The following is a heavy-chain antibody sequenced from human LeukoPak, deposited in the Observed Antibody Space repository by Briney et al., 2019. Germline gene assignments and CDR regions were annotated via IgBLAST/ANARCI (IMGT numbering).Heavy chain of an antibody. D-gene: IGHD3-3*01. Sequence: PGGSLRLSCAASGFNFDVFFMSWVRHAPGEGLEWVALINADGRATYYVDSVKGRFSICRDNARNVVYLQMSSLTVEDTVVYYCTRELRTGVGQEYWGQGALVTVSS. CDR3: TRELRTGVGQEY. J-gene: IGHJ4*02. CDR1: GFNFDVFF. V-gene: IGHV3-7*01. CDR2: INADGRAT.